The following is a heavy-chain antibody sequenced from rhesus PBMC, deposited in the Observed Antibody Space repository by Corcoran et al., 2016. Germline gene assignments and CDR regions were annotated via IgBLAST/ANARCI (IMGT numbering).Heavy chain of an antibody. CDR1: GFTSGNSD. J-gene: IGHJ6*01. V-gene: IGHV3S43*01. D-gene: IGHD2-21*01. Sequence: EVQLVESGGGLVQPGGSLRLSCAAPGFTSGNSDLIWIRQAPGKGLEWVSYISNGGSIYYSDSVKGRFTISRDNAKNTLYLQMSSLRVEDTAVYYCANTLEYCTGSGCYGLDSWGQGVVVTVSS. CDR3: ANTLEYCTGSGCYGLDS. CDR2: ISNGGSI.